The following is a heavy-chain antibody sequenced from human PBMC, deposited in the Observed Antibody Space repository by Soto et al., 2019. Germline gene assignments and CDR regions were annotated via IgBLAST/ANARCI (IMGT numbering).Heavy chain of an antibody. CDR1: GFTFSSYA. V-gene: IGHV3-30-3*01. CDR2: ISYDGSNK. D-gene: IGHD3-22*01. J-gene: IGHJ3*02. Sequence: QVQLVESGGGVVQPGRSLRLSCAASGFTFSSYAMHWVRQAPGKGLEWVAVISYDGSNKYYADSVKGRFTISRDNSKNTLYLQMNSLRAEDTAVYYCARALSDYDIGAFDIWGQGTMVTVSS. CDR3: ARALSDYDIGAFDI.